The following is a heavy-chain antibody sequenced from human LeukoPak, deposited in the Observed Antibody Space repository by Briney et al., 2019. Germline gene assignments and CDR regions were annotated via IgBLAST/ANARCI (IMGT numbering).Heavy chain of an antibody. J-gene: IGHJ4*02. CDR2: IIPIFGTA. D-gene: IGHD3-22*01. CDR3: ARDGIIHYDSSGYWYFDY. V-gene: IGHV1-69*13. CDR1: GGTFSSYA. Sequence: GASVKVSCKASGGTFSSYAISWVRQAPGQGLEWMGGIIPIFGTANYAQKFQGRVTITADESTSTAYMELSSLRSEDTAVYYCARDGIIHYDSSGYWYFDYWGQGTLVTVSS.